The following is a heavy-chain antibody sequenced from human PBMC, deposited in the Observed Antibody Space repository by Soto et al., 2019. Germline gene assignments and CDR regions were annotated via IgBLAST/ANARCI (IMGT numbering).Heavy chain of an antibody. CDR1: GFTFSSYG. V-gene: IGHV3-33*01. CDR3: ARGGTVWFGELLYYGMDV. Sequence: GGSLRLSCAASGFTFSSYGMHWVRQAPGKGLEWAAVIWYDGSNKYYADSVKGRFTISRDNSKNTLYLQMNSLRAEDTAVYYCARGGTVWFGELLYYGMDVWGQGTTVTVSS. CDR2: IWYDGSNK. J-gene: IGHJ6*02. D-gene: IGHD3-10*01.